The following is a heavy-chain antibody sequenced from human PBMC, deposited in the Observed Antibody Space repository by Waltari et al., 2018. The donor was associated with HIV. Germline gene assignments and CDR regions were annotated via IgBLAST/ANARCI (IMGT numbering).Heavy chain of an antibody. CDR3: ARGGGYSSSYYFDY. D-gene: IGHD5-12*01. CDR1: GFTFSSYA. CDR2: ISDDGINK. J-gene: IGHJ4*02. V-gene: IGHV3-30-3*01. Sequence: QVQLVESGGGVVQPGRSLRLSCAASGFTFSSYAMHWVRQAPGKGLEWVAVISDDGINKYYAESVKGRFTISRDNSKNTLYLQMNSLRAEDTAVYYCARGGGYSSSYYFDYWGQGTLVTVSS.